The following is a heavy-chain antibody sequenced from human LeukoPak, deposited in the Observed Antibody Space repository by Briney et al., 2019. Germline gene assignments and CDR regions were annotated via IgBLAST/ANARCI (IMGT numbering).Heavy chain of an antibody. J-gene: IGHJ4*02. Sequence: PGGSLRLSCAASGFTVSSNYMSWVRQAPGKGLEWVSAIYSGGSTYYADSVKGRFTISRDNSKNTLYLQMNSLRAEDTAVYYCARGQPYSSGWTPTPYFDYWGQGTLVTVSS. CDR2: IYSGGST. D-gene: IGHD6-19*01. CDR1: GFTVSSNY. CDR3: ARGQPYSSGWTPTPYFDY. V-gene: IGHV3-66*01.